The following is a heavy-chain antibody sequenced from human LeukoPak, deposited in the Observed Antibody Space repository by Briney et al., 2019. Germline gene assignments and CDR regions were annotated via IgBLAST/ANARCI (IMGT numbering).Heavy chain of an antibody. CDR1: GGSISSYY. CDR3: ARGEYSGSYYYSDY. CDR2: IYYSGST. J-gene: IGHJ4*02. V-gene: IGHV4-59*01. Sequence: SETLSLTCTVPGGSISSYYWSWIRQPPGKGLEWIGYIYYSGSTNYNPSLKSRVTISVDTSKNQFSLKLSSVTAADTAVYYCARGEYSGSYYYSDYWGQGTLVTVSS. D-gene: IGHD1-26*01.